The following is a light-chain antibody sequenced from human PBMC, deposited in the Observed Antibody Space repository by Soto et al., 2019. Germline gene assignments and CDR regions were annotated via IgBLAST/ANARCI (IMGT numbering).Light chain of an antibody. J-gene: IGKJ2*01. V-gene: IGKV1-39*01. Sequence: DIQMTQSPSSLSASVGDRVTITCRASQSISSYLNWYQQKPGKAPKLLIYAASSLQSGVPSRFSVSASGTYFTLTISSLQPEDFATYYCQQSYSTPRTFGQGTKLKI. CDR1: QSISSY. CDR3: QQSYSTPRT. CDR2: AAS.